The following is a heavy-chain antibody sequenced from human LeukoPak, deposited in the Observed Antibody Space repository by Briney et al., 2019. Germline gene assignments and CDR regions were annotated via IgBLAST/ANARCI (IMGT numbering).Heavy chain of an antibody. V-gene: IGHV3-7*04. D-gene: IGHD3-22*01. CDR3: ARADTYDSIPTDY. CDR1: GFTFSSYW. Sequence: PGGSLRLSCAASGFTFSSYWMSWVRQAPGKGLEWVANIKQDGSEKYYVDSVKGRFTISRDNAKNSLYLQMNSLRAEDTAVYYCARADTYDSIPTDYWGQGTPVTVSS. CDR2: IKQDGSEK. J-gene: IGHJ4*02.